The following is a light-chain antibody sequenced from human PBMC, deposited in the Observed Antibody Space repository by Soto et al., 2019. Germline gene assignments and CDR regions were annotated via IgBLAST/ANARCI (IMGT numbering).Light chain of an antibody. CDR1: QSVSSSY. CDR2: GAS. V-gene: IGKV3-20*01. Sequence: EIVLTQSPGTLSLSPGERATLSSRASQSVSSSYLAWYQQKPGQAPRLLIYGASSRATGIPDRFSGSGSGTDFTLTISRLEPEDFAVYYCQLPTTFGQGTKVEIK. CDR3: QLPTT. J-gene: IGKJ1*01.